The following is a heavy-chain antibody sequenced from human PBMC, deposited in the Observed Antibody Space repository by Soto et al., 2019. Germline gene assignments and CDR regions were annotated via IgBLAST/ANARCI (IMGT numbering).Heavy chain of an antibody. D-gene: IGHD4-17*01. Sequence: QVQLQESGPGLVKPSQTLSLTCTVSGGSISSGGYYWSWIRQHPGKGLEWIGYIYYSGSTYYNPSLKSRVTISADTSKNQFSLKLSSVTAEDTAVDYCARGTTVVTFDYWGQGTLVTVSS. CDR1: GGSISSGGYY. CDR3: ARGTTVVTFDY. V-gene: IGHV4-31*03. J-gene: IGHJ4*02. CDR2: IYYSGST.